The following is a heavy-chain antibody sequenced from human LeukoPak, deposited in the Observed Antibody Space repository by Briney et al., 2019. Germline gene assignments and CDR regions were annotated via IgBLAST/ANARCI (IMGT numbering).Heavy chain of an antibody. Sequence: ASVKVSCKASGYTFTSNYIHWVRQAPGQGLEWMGMIYPRDGSTSYAQKFQGRVTVTRDTSTSTVHMELSGLRSEDTAVYYCARDLGGVVPAAHFDYWGQGTLVTVSS. J-gene: IGHJ4*02. D-gene: IGHD2-2*01. CDR1: GYTFTSNY. V-gene: IGHV1-46*01. CDR3: ARDLGGVVPAAHFDY. CDR2: IYPRDGST.